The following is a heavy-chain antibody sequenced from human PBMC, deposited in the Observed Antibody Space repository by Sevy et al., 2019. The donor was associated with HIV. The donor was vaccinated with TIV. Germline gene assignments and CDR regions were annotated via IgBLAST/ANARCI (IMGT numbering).Heavy chain of an antibody. CDR3: ARARGAGWLQSVYYFDY. CDR2: INPNSGGT. V-gene: IGHV1-2*06. D-gene: IGHD5-12*01. CDR1: GYTFTGYY. J-gene: IGHJ4*02. Sequence: ASVKVSCKASGYTFTGYYMHWVRQAPGQGLEWMGRINPNSGGTNYAQKFQGRVTMTRDTSISTAYVELSRLRSDDTAVYYCARARGAGWLQSVYYFDYWGQGTLVTVSS.